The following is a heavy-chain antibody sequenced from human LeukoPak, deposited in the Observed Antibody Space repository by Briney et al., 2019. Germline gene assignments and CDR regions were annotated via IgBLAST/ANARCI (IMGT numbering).Heavy chain of an antibody. Sequence: GGSLRLSCAASGFTFSSSAMSWVRQAPGKGLEWVSGTTAGGGGTYYADSVRGRFTISRDNSKNSLYLQMNSLRAEDTAVYYCTKGQLRFDPWGQGTLVTVSS. V-gene: IGHV3-23*01. CDR3: TKGQLRFDP. J-gene: IGHJ5*02. CDR1: GFTFSSSA. D-gene: IGHD1-1*01. CDR2: TTAGGGGT.